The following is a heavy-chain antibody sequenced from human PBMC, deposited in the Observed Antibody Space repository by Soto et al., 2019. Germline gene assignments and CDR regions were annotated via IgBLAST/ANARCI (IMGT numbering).Heavy chain of an antibody. Sequence: SLRLSCAASGFTFDDYAMHWVRQAPGKGLEWVSGISWNSGSIDYADSVKGRFTISRDNAKNSLYLQMNSLRPEDTALYYCANLAVSGGDYYDSGGYYSPIDYWGQGILVTVSS. CDR1: GFTFDDYA. V-gene: IGHV3-9*01. CDR2: ISWNSGSI. J-gene: IGHJ4*02. D-gene: IGHD3-22*01. CDR3: ANLAVSGGDYYDSGGYYSPIDY.